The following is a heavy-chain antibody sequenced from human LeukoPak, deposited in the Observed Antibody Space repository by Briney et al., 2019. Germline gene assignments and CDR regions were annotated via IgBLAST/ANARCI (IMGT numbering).Heavy chain of an antibody. CDR1: GFTFSSYW. Sequence: PGGSLRLSCAASGFTFSSYWMSWVRQAPGKGLEWVSYISGSGGSTYYADSVKGRFTISRDKSKNTLYLQMNSLRAEDTAVYYCARTPRSSSGLDYWGQGTLVTVSS. J-gene: IGHJ4*02. CDR2: ISGSGGST. V-gene: IGHV3-23*01. D-gene: IGHD6-6*01. CDR3: ARTPRSSSGLDY.